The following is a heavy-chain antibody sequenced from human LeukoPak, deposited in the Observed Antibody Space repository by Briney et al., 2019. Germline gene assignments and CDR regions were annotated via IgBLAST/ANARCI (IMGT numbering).Heavy chain of an antibody. V-gene: IGHV4-38-2*02. CDR1: GYSITSGYY. J-gene: IGHJ5*02. D-gene: IGHD3-3*01. CDR2: IYRSGNI. Sequence: SETLSLTCTVSGYSITSGYYWGWIRQPPGRGLEWIGNIYRSGNIYNNPSLKSRVTISLDTSKNEFSLKLSSVTAADTAVYYCARGHDFWSGYYLTWGQGTLVTVSS. CDR3: ARGHDFWSGYYLT.